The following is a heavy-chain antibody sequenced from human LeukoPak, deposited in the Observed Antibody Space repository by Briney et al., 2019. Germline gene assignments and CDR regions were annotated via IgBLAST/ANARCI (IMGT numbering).Heavy chain of an antibody. CDR2: ISYDGSNK. CDR1: GFTFSSYA. Sequence: GGSLRLSCAASGFTFSSYAMHWVHQAPGKGLEWVAVISYDGSNKYYADSVKGRFTISRDNSKNTLYLQMNSLRAEDTAVYYCARGRPHGNDYWGQGTLVTVSS. CDR3: ARGRPHGNDY. V-gene: IGHV3-30*04. J-gene: IGHJ4*02. D-gene: IGHD4-23*01.